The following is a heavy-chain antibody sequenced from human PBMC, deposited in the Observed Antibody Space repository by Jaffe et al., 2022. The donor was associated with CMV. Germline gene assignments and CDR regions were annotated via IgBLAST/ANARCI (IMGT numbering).Heavy chain of an antibody. J-gene: IGHJ4*02. V-gene: IGHV3-72*01. Sequence: EVQLVESGGGLVQPGGSLRLSCATSGFTLSDYHMDWVRQAPGKGLEWVGRITGNTADRYTTLYAASVRGRFTISRDDSKNSLYLQMNSLNTEDTAVYYCGRLPPGDWGQGTLVTVSS. CDR2: TGNTADRYTT. CDR3: GRLPPGD. CDR1: GFTLSDYH.